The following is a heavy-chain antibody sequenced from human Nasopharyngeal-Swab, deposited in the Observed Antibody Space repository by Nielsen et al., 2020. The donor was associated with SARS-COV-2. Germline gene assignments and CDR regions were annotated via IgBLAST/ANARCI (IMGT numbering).Heavy chain of an antibody. D-gene: IGHD3-3*01. V-gene: IGHV3-74*01. J-gene: IGHJ4*02. CDR1: GFPFSSYW. Sequence: ESLKISRAASGFPFSSYWIHWVPQAPRKGLVWVSRMNSDGSSTSYAKSVEGRFTISRDNAKNTLYLQMNSLRAEDTAVYYCARDYDFWSVSLDQWGQGTLVTVSS. CDR3: ARDYDFWSVSLDQ. CDR2: MNSDGSST.